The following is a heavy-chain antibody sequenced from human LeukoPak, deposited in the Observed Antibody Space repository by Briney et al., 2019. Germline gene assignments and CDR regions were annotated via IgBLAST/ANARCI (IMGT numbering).Heavy chain of an antibody. V-gene: IGHV4-39*01. Sequence: SETLSLTCTVSGGSVSSGTYYWGWIRQPPGKGLEWIGGIYYSGSTYYNPSLKSRVTISVDTSKNQFSLKLSSVTAADTAVYYCARLETNWGSYYFDYWGQGTLVTVSS. J-gene: IGHJ4*02. D-gene: IGHD7-27*01. CDR2: IYYSGST. CDR1: GGSVSSGTYY. CDR3: ARLETNWGSYYFDY.